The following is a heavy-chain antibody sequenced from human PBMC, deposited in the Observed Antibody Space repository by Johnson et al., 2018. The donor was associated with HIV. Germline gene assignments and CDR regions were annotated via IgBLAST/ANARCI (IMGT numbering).Heavy chain of an antibody. D-gene: IGHD3-9*01. CDR1: GFTFTNAW. Sequence: VQLLESGGGLVKPGGSLRLSCAASGFTFTNAWMSWVRQAPGKGLEWVAFIRYDGSNKDYSDSVKGRFTISRDNSQNTLYLQMNSLRAEDTALYYCAKEKTRMSITIFFAFDIWGQGTMVTVSS. J-gene: IGHJ3*02. CDR3: AKEKTRMSITIFFAFDI. V-gene: IGHV3-30*02. CDR2: IRYDGSNK.